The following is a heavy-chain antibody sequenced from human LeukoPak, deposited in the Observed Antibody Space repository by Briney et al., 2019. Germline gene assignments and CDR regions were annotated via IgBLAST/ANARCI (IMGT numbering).Heavy chain of an antibody. V-gene: IGHV3-30-3*01. D-gene: IGHD6-13*01. CDR3: ARDRLPAAAEAFDI. J-gene: IGHJ3*02. CDR2: ISYDGSNK. Sequence: GGSPRLSCAASGFTFSSYAMHWVRQAPGKGLEWVAVISYDGSNKYYADSVKGRFTISRDNSKNTLYLQMNSLRAEDTAVYYCARDRLPAAAEAFDIWGQGTMVTVSS. CDR1: GFTFSSYA.